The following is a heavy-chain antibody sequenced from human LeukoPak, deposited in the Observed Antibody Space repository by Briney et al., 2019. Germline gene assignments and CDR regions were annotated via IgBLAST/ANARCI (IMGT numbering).Heavy chain of an antibody. Sequence: SETLSLTCAVYGGSFSGYYWSWIRQPPGKGLEWIGEINHSGSTNYNPSLKSRVTISVDTSKNQFSLQLNSVTPEDTAVYYCARDLNHEILQQLVFPAFDIWGQGTMVTVSS. CDR2: INHSGST. J-gene: IGHJ3*02. CDR1: GGSFSGYY. V-gene: IGHV4-34*01. CDR3: ARDLNHEILQQLVFPAFDI. D-gene: IGHD6-13*01.